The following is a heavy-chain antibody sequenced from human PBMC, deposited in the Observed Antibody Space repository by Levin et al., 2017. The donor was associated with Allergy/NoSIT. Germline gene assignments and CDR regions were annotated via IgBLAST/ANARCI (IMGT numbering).Heavy chain of an antibody. V-gene: IGHV3-11*01. CDR2: IRSVGNTI. J-gene: IGHJ4*02. D-gene: IGHD2-2*02. CDR3: ARGRCSTTNCYTGAFDY. Sequence: GGSLRLSCAASGFIFSDYYMSWIRQTPGKGLEWVSYIRSVGNTIYYADSVKGRFTISRDNAKNSLYLQMNSLRAEDTAVYYCARGRCSTTNCYTGAFDYWGQGTLVTVSS. CDR1: GFIFSDYY.